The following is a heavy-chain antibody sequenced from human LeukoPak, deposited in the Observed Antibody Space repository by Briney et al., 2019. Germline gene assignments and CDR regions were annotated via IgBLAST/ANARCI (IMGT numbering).Heavy chain of an antibody. CDR3: ARGEKSVNWNYGYYYYYMDV. J-gene: IGHJ6*03. CDR1: GFSFWTYS. CDR2: ISSSGDYT. D-gene: IGHD1-7*01. V-gene: IGHV3-21*01. Sequence: EAGGSLRLSCAASGFSFWTYSMNWVRQAPGKGLEWVSSISSSGDYTYYADSVKGRFTISRDNSKNTLYLQMNSLRAEDTAVYYCARGEKSVNWNYGYYYYYMDVWGKGTTVTVSS.